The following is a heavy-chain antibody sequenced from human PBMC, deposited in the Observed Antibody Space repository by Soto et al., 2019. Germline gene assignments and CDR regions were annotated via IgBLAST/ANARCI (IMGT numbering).Heavy chain of an antibody. V-gene: IGHV3-33*01. CDR2: IWYDGSNK. D-gene: IGHD1-26*01. Sequence: QVQLVESGGGVVQPGRSLRLSCAASGFVFSTYGMHWVRQAPGKGLAWVAGIWYDGSNKYYADSVRGRFTISRDNSKNTLFLQVNSLRAEDTAVYYCARAVGPFDYWGQGTLVTVSS. CDR1: GFVFSTYG. CDR3: ARAVGPFDY. J-gene: IGHJ4*02.